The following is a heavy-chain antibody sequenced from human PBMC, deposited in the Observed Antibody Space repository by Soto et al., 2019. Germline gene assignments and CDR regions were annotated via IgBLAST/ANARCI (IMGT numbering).Heavy chain of an antibody. CDR2: INPNSGGT. CDR1: GYTFTGYY. D-gene: IGHD2-2*01. CDR3: AVTLLGYCSSTSCYKYNWFDP. V-gene: IGHV1-2*02. Sequence: GASVQVSCKASGYTFTGYYMHWVRQAPGQWLEWMGWINPNSGGTNYAQKFQGRVTMTRDTSISTAYMELSRLRSDDTAVYYCAVTLLGYCSSTSCYKYNWFDPWGQGTLVTVSS. J-gene: IGHJ5*02.